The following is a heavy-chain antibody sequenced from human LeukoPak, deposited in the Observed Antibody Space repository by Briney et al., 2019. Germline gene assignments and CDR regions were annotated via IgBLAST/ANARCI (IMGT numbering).Heavy chain of an antibody. J-gene: IGHJ4*02. Sequence: PSETLSLTCAVYGGSFSGYYWSWIRQPPGKGPEWIGEINHSGSTNYNPSLKSRVTISVDTSKNQFSLKLSSVTAADTAVYYCARGPYGSGSYYISPSFDYWGQGTLVTVSS. D-gene: IGHD3-10*01. CDR1: GGSFSGYY. CDR3: ARGPYGSGSYYISPSFDY. V-gene: IGHV4-34*01. CDR2: INHSGST.